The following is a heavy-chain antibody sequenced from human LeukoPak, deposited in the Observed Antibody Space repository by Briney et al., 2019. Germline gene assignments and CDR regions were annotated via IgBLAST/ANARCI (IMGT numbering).Heavy chain of an antibody. J-gene: IGHJ4*02. CDR2: IHYSGRT. CDR3: ARQRGLGSWSFDY. D-gene: IGHD2-15*01. Sequence: PSETLSLTCPVSGDSISSSDYWWGWIRQPPGKGLDWIASIHYSGRTHYNPSLQSRVTISVDTSKNQFSLNSNSVTAADTAVYYCARQRGLGSWSFDYWGQGTLVTVSS. V-gene: IGHV4-39*01. CDR1: GDSISSSDYW.